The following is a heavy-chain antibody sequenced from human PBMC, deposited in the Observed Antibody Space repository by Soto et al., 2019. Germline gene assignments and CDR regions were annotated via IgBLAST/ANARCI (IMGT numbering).Heavy chain of an antibody. J-gene: IGHJ6*03. CDR3: ARGGLQYLYYMDV. CDR1: GFTFSSYA. D-gene: IGHD4-4*01. Sequence: GGSLRLSCAASGFTFSSYAMSWVRQAPGKGLEWVAVISGGGSSTYYADSVKGRFTISRDNSKNTLYLQMNSLRAEDTAVYYCARGGLQYLYYMDVWGKGTTVTVSS. V-gene: IGHV3-23*01. CDR2: ISGGGSST.